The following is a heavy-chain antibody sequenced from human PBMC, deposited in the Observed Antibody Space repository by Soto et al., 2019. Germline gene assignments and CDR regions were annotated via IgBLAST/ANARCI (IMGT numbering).Heavy chain of an antibody. D-gene: IGHD2-2*01. CDR1: GGSISSYY. V-gene: IGHV4-59*08. CDR3: ARYYCSSTSCYWFDP. CDR2: IYYSGST. Sequence: PSETLSLTCTVSGGSISSYYWSWIRQPPGKGLEWIGYIYYSGSTNYNPSLKSRVTISVDTSKNQFSLKLSSVTAADTAVYYCARYYCSSTSCYWFDPWGQGTLVTVSS. J-gene: IGHJ5*02.